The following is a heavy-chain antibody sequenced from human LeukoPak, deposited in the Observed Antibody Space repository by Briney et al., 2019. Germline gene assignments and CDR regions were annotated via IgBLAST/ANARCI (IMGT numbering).Heavy chain of an antibody. CDR3: AGSPTKRVTEDY. D-gene: IGHD5-18*01. Sequence: PGGSLRLSCAASGFTFSSYSMNWVRQAPGKGLEWVSSISSSSSYIYYADSVKGRFTISRDNAKNSLYLQMNSLRAEDTAVYYCAGSPTKRVTEDYWGQGTLVTVSS. CDR2: ISSSSSYI. CDR1: GFTFSSYS. V-gene: IGHV3-21*01. J-gene: IGHJ4*02.